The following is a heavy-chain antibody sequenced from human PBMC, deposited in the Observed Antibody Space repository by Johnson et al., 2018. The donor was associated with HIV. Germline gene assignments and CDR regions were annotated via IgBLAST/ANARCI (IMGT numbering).Heavy chain of an antibody. V-gene: IGHV3-20*04. CDR3: ARDLLGYGTGGSWYSVGEAFDI. Sequence: VQLVESGGGVVRPGGSLRLSCAASGFTFDDYGMSWVRQAPGKGLEWVSGINWNGGNTGYADSVKGRFTISRDNAKNSLYLQMHSLRAEDTAMYYCARDLLGYGTGGSWYSVGEAFDIWGQGTMVTVS. CDR2: INWNGGNT. J-gene: IGHJ3*02. CDR1: GFTFDDYG. D-gene: IGHD2-15*01.